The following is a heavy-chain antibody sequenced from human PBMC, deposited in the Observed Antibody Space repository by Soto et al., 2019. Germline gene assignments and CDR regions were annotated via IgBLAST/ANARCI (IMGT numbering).Heavy chain of an antibody. V-gene: IGHV3-15*07. CDR3: TTRVPAATIYYDYYGMDV. Sequence: EVQLVESGGGFVKPGGSLRLSCAASGFTFSNAWMNWVRQAPGKGLEWVGRIKRKTDGGTTDYAAPAKGRFTISRDDSKNTLYLQMNSLKTEETAVYYCTTRVPAATIYYDYYGMDVWGQGTTVTVSS. CDR2: IKRKTDGGTT. CDR1: GFTFSNAW. D-gene: IGHD2-2*01. J-gene: IGHJ6*02.